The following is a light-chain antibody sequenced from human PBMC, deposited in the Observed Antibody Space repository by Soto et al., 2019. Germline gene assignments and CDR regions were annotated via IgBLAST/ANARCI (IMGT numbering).Light chain of an antibody. J-gene: IGKJ1*01. CDR2: KAS. V-gene: IGKV1-5*03. Sequence: DIQMTQSPSTLSESVGDRVTITCRASHSISSWLAWYQQKPGKAPILLIYKASNLESGVPSRFSGSGSGTEFTLTISSLQPDDFAAYYCQQYNSYPWTFGQGTKVEIK. CDR1: HSISSW. CDR3: QQYNSYPWT.